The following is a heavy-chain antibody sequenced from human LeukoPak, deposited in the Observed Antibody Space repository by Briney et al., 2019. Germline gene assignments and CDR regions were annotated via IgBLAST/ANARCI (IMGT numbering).Heavy chain of an antibody. CDR1: GFTFSSYA. Sequence: GGSLRLSCAASGFTFSSYAMSWVRQAPGKGLEWVSVISGGGGSTYYSDSVKGRLTISRDNSKNTLYLQMSSLRVEDTAAYYCARGTTSYVSWGQGTLVTASP. D-gene: IGHD1/OR15-1a*01. CDR2: ISGGGGST. CDR3: ARGTTSYVS. V-gene: IGHV3-23*01. J-gene: IGHJ5*02.